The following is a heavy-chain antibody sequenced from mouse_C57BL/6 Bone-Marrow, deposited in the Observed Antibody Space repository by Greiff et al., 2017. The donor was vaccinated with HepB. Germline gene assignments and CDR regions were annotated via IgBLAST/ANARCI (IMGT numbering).Heavy chain of an antibody. CDR2: IFPGSGST. J-gene: IGHJ1*03. V-gene: IGHV1-75*01. Sequence: VQLQQSGPELVKPGASVKISCKASGYTFTDYYINWVKQRPGQGLEWIGWIFPGSGSTYYNEKFKGKATLTVAKSSSTAYMLLSSLTSEDSAVYFCARRAYYYGSSYEYFDVWGTGTTVTVSS. CDR1: GYTFTDYY. D-gene: IGHD1-1*01. CDR3: ARRAYYYGSSYEYFDV.